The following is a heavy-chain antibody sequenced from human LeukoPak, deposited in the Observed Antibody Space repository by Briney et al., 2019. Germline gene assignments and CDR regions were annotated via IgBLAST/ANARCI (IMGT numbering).Heavy chain of an antibody. V-gene: IGHV3-9*01. D-gene: IGHD6-19*01. CDR2: ISWNSGSI. CDR3: AKDRGSSGWYGFDY. J-gene: IGHJ4*02. CDR1: GFTFDDYA. Sequence: GRSLRLSCAASGFTFDDYAMHWVRQAPGKGLEWVSGISWNSGSIGYADSVKGRFTISRDNAKNSLYLQMNSPRAEDTALYYCAKDRGSSGWYGFDYWGQGTLVTVSS.